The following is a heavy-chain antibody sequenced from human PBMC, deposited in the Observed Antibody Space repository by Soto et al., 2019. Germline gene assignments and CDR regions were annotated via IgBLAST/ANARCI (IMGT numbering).Heavy chain of an antibody. V-gene: IGHV4-59*02. CDR3: ARYVYYDSSGYGYYFDY. Sequence: TSETLSLTCSFSGDSVTSHYLTWIRQSPEKGLEWIGYMYYTGSSHYNPSLKSRLTISVDRSKNQFSLKLTSVTAADTAVYYCARYVYYDSSGYGYYFDYWGQGTLVTVSS. CDR2: MYYTGSS. CDR1: GDSVTSHY. D-gene: IGHD3-22*01. J-gene: IGHJ4*02.